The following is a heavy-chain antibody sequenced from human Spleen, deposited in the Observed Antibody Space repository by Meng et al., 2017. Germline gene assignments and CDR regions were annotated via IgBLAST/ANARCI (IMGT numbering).Heavy chain of an antibody. J-gene: IGHJ4*02. CDR2: ISTSSVTK. Sequence: GGSLRLSCAASGFTFSSYEMNWVRQAPGKGLEWVSYISTSSVTKYYADSVKGRFTISRDNARNSLYLQMNSLRVEDTAVYYCARDLVVTNDYWGQGTLVTVSS. D-gene: IGHD3-22*01. CDR3: ARDLVVTNDY. CDR1: GFTFSSYE. V-gene: IGHV3-48*03.